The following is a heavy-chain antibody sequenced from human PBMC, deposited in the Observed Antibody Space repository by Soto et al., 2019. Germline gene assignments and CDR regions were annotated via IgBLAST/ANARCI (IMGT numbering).Heavy chain of an antibody. J-gene: IGHJ4*02. D-gene: IGHD2-21*01. CDR2: INHSGST. CDR3: ARVSDY. V-gene: IGHV4-34*01. Sequence: QVQLQQWGAGLLKPSETLSLTCAVYGGSFSDYSWGWIRQPPGKGLEWIGEINHSGSTKYKPSLESRVTISIDTAKNQFSLKLSSVTAADTAVYYCARVSDYWGQGTRVTVSP. CDR1: GGSFSDYS.